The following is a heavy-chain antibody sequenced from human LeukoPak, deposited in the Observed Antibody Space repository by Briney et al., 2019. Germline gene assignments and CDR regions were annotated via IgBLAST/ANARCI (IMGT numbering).Heavy chain of an antibody. CDR3: ARPDSSGSADAFDI. D-gene: IGHD3-22*01. CDR2: IYTSEST. Sequence: SETLSLTCTVSGGSISSYYWSWIRQPAGKGLEWIGRIYTSESTNYNPSLKSRVTMSVDTSKNQFSLKLSSVTAADTAVYYCARPDSSGSADAFDIWGQGTMVTVSS. J-gene: IGHJ3*02. V-gene: IGHV4-4*07. CDR1: GGSISSYY.